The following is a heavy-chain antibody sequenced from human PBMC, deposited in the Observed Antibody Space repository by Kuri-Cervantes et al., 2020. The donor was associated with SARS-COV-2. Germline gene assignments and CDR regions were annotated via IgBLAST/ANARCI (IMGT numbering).Heavy chain of an antibody. V-gene: IGHV4-59*08. J-gene: IGHJ4*02. CDR2: IYYSGST. CDR1: GGSISSYY. D-gene: IGHD1-26*01. Sequence: ESLKISCTVSGGSISSYYWSWIRQPPGKGLEWIGYIYYSGSTNYNPSLKSRVTISVDTSKNQFSLKLSSVAAADTAVYYCARGLSSEDYWGQGTLVTVSS. CDR3: ARGLSSEDY.